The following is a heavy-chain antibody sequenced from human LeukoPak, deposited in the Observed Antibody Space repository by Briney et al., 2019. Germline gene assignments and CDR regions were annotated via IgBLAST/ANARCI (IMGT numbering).Heavy chain of an antibody. V-gene: IGHV3-30*03. Sequence: PGRSQRLSCAASGFTFSSYGMHWVRQAPGKGLEWVSVISYDGSNKYYADSVKGRFTISRDNSKNTLYLQMNSLRAEDTAVYFCARGADHYGSGSYYHPFDIWGQGTKVTVSS. J-gene: IGHJ3*02. CDR1: GFTFSSYG. D-gene: IGHD3-10*01. CDR3: ARGADHYGSGSYYHPFDI. CDR2: ISYDGSNK.